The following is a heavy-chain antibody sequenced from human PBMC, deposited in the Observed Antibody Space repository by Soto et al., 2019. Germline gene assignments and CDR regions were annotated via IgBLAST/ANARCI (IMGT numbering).Heavy chain of an antibody. Sequence: SETLSLTCTVSGGSISSGGDYWSWIRQHPGKGLEWIGYIYYSGSTYYNPSLKSRVTISVDTSKNQFSLKLSSVTAADTAVYYCARETYIYDSSGYVDWFDPWGQGTLVTVSS. CDR1: GGSISSGGDY. CDR2: IYYSGST. CDR3: ARETYIYDSSGYVDWFDP. V-gene: IGHV4-31*03. D-gene: IGHD3-22*01. J-gene: IGHJ5*02.